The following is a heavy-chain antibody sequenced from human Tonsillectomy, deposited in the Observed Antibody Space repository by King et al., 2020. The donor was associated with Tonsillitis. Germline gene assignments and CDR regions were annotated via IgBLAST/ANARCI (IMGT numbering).Heavy chain of an antibody. CDR2: INYSGST. D-gene: IGHD3-22*01. Sequence: QLQESGPGLVKPSQTVSLTCTVSGGSINSGGYYWNWIRQHPGKGLEWIAYINYSGSTHYNPSLKSLVTISIDTSKNQFSLKLSSVTAADTAVYYCARVPRDYYDSSGVGAYDIWGQGTMVTVSS. J-gene: IGHJ3*02. CDR3: ARVPRDYYDSSGVGAYDI. CDR1: GGSINSGGYY. V-gene: IGHV4-31*01.